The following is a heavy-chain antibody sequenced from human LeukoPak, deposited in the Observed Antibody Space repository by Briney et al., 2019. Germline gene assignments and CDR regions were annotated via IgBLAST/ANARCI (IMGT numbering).Heavy chain of an antibody. V-gene: IGHV4-39*01. J-gene: IGHJ6*03. CDR1: GGSISSSSYY. Sequence: SETLSLTCTVSGGSISSSSYYWGWIRQPPGKGLEWIGSIYYSGSTYYNPSLKSPVTISVDTSKNQFSLKLSSVTAADTAVYYCARRGSSSSRYYYYYMDVWGKGTTVTVSS. CDR2: IYYSGST. CDR3: ARRGSSSSRYYYYYMDV. D-gene: IGHD6-6*01.